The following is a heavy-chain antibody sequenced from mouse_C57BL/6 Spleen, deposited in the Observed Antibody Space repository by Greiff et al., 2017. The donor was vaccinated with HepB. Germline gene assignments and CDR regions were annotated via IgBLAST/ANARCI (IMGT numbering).Heavy chain of an antibody. D-gene: IGHD1-1*01. J-gene: IGHJ2*01. CDR3: ARSEYYAPDY. CDR2: IYPGDGDT. V-gene: IGHV1-82*01. Sequence: VQLQQSGPELVKPGASVKISCKASGYAFSSSWMNWVKQRPGKGLEWIGRIYPGDGDTNYNGKFKGKATLTADKSSSTAYMQLSRLTSEDSAVYFCARSEYYAPDYWGQGTTLTVSS. CDR1: GYAFSSSW.